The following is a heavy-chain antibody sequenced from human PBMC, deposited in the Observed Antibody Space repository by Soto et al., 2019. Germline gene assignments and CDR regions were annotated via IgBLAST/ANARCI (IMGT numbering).Heavy chain of an antibody. J-gene: IGHJ6*02. D-gene: IGHD6-13*01. CDR3: ARGPTRAIIAAAGTAHYYYGMDV. CDR1: GFTFSSYA. CDR2: ISYDGSNK. Sequence: QVQLVESGGGVVQPGRSLRLSCAASGFTFSSYAMHWVRQAPGKGLAWVAVISYDGSNKYYADSVKGRFTISRDNSKNTLYLQMNSLRAEDTAVYYCARGPTRAIIAAAGTAHYYYGMDVWGQGTTVTVSS. V-gene: IGHV3-30-3*01.